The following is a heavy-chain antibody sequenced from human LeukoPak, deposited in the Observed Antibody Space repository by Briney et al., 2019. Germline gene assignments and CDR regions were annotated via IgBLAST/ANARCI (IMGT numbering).Heavy chain of an antibody. D-gene: IGHD3-22*01. V-gene: IGHV4-4*07. Sequence: SETLSLTCTVSGGSISTNYWSWIRQPAGKGLEWIGRIYNSRNDNYSTSLESRVTMSADTSKNQFSVKLSSVTAADTAVDYCARGTFDSSGYYLFDYWGQGTLVTVP. CDR2: IYNSRND. CDR3: ARGTFDSSGYYLFDY. J-gene: IGHJ4*02. CDR1: GGSISTNY.